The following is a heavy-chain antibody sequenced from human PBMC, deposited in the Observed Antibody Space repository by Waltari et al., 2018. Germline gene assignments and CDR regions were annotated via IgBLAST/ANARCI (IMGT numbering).Heavy chain of an antibody. V-gene: IGHV1-2*06. CDR3: ASEPAARIYYYYGMDV. J-gene: IGHJ6*02. CDR2: INPNRGGT. CDR1: GYTFTGYY. Sequence: QVQLVQSGAQVKKPGASVKVSCKASGYTFTGYYMHWVRQAPGQGLEWMGRINPNRGGTNYAQKFQGSVTMTRDTSISTAYMELSRLRSDDTAVYYCASEPAARIYYYYGMDVWGQGTTVTVSS. D-gene: IGHD6-6*01.